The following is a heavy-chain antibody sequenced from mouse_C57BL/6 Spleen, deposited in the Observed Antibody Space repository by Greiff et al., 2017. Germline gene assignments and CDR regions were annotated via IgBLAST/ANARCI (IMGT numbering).Heavy chain of an antibody. V-gene: IGHV3-6*01. Sequence: EVKLQESGPGLVKPSQSLSLTCSVTGYSITSGYYWNWIRQFPGNKLEWMGYISYDGSNNYNPSLKNRISITRDTSKNQFFLKLNSVTTEDTATYYCARDNYGSTLRGFAYWGQGTLVTVSA. CDR3: ARDNYGSTLRGFAY. J-gene: IGHJ3*01. CDR2: ISYDGSN. CDR1: GYSITSGYY. D-gene: IGHD1-1*01.